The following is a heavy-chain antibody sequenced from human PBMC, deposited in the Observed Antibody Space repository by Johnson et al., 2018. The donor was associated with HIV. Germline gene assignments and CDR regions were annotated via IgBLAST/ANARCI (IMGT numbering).Heavy chain of an antibody. CDR1: GFTFSSYG. V-gene: IGHV3-30*03. D-gene: IGHD6-19*01. J-gene: IGHJ3*02. CDR2: ISYDGSNK. Sequence: QVQLVESGGGVVQPGRSLRLSCAASGFTFSSYGMHWVRQAPGKGLEWVAVISYDGSNKYYADSVKGRFTISRDNSKNTLYLQMNSLRAEDTAVYYCAARIAVADDDAFDIWGQGTMVTVSS. CDR3: AARIAVADDDAFDI.